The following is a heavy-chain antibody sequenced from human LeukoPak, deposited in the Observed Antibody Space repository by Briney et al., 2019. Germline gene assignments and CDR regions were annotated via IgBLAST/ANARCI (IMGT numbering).Heavy chain of an antibody. CDR3: ARENKVGYSYADDC. V-gene: IGHV3-53*01. CDR2: IYSGGNT. CDR1: GFTVSSNY. Sequence: GGSLRLSCAVSGFTVSSNYMNWVRQAPGKGLEWVSFIYSGGNTYYADSVKGRFTISGDNAKNSLYLQMNSLRVEDTAAYYCARENKVGYSYADDCWGQGTLVTVSS. D-gene: IGHD5-18*01. J-gene: IGHJ4*02.